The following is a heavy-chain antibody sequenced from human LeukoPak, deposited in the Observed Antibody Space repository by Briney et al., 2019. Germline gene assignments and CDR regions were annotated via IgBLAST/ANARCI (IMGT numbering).Heavy chain of an antibody. Sequence: PGGSLRLSCAASGFTFGNSWVHWVRQAPGKGLVWVSLINADGSTATYADSVKGRFTISRDNARNTLSLQMNSLTIEDTAVYYCVVVVEPPDSDGFDVWGQGTMITVS. CDR2: INADGSTA. D-gene: IGHD1-14*01. V-gene: IGHV3-74*01. CDR1: GFTFGNSW. CDR3: VVVVEPPDSDGFDV. J-gene: IGHJ3*01.